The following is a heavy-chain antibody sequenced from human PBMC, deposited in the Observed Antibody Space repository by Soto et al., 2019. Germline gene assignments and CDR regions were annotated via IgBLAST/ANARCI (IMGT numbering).Heavy chain of an antibody. J-gene: IGHJ4*02. CDR2: IYWDDSK. Sequence: QITLKESGPTLVNPTQTLTLTCTFSGFSLSTDKVGVGWIRQPPGKALDWLAVIYWDDSKTYSPSLKSRLTITKDTSKNQVVLTMTNMDPVDTATYYCAHAYGGRSLYWGQGTLVTVSS. CDR3: AHAYGGRSLY. D-gene: IGHD1-26*01. V-gene: IGHV2-5*02. CDR1: GFSLSTDKVG.